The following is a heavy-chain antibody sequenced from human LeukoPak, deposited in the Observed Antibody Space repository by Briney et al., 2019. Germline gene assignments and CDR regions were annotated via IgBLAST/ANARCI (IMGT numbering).Heavy chain of an antibody. J-gene: IGHJ4*02. CDR3: ARVSSSGWNFRDY. V-gene: IGHV3-7*01. CDR1: GFTISSYW. CDR2: TKQDGSEK. D-gene: IGHD6-19*01. Sequence: SGGSLRLSCAASGFTISSYWMSWVRQAPGKGLEWVANTKQDGSEKYYVDSVKGRFTISRDNAKNSLYLQMNSLRAEDTAVYYCARVSSSGWNFRDYWGQGTLVTVSS.